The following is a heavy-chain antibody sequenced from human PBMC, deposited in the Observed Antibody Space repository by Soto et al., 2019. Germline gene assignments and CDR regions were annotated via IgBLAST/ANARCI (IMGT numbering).Heavy chain of an antibody. D-gene: IGHD3-22*01. CDR3: ATDLSYYDSSGYPRVRYYFDY. Sequence: ASVKVSCKVSGYTLTELSMHWVRQAPGKGLEWMGGFDPEDGETIYAQKFQGRVTMTEDTSTDTAYMELSSLRSEDTAVYYCATDLSYYDSSGYPRVRYYFDYWGHGTLVTFSS. V-gene: IGHV1-24*01. J-gene: IGHJ4*01. CDR1: GYTLTELS. CDR2: FDPEDGET.